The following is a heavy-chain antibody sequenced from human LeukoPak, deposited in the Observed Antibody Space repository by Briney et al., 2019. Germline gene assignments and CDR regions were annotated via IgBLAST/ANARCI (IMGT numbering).Heavy chain of an antibody. Sequence: GGSLRLSCAASGFTFSSYSMNWVRQAPGKGLEGVSYISSSSSTIYYADSVKGRFTISRDNAKNSLYLQMNSLRAEDTAVYYCATHHYYDSSGYEDWGQGTLVTVSS. V-gene: IGHV3-48*01. CDR1: GFTFSSYS. J-gene: IGHJ4*02. CDR3: ATHHYYDSSGYED. D-gene: IGHD3-22*01. CDR2: ISSSSSTI.